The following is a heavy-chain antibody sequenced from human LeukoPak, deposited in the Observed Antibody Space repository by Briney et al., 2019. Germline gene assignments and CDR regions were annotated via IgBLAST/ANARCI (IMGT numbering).Heavy chain of an antibody. J-gene: IGHJ4*02. Sequence: SETLSLTCAVYGGSFTDYYWSWIRQPPGKGLEWIGEINHSGSTNYNPSLKSRVTISVDTSKNQFSLKLSSVTAADTAVYYCARGHIILDYWGQGTLVTVSS. V-gene: IGHV4-34*01. CDR1: GGSFTDYY. D-gene: IGHD3-3*01. CDR2: INHSGST. CDR3: ARGHIILDY.